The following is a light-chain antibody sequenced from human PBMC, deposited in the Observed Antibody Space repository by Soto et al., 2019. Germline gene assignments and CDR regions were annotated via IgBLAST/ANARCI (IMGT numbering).Light chain of an antibody. Sequence: DIQMTQSPSSLSASVGDRVTITCRASQGIYNYLAWYQQKPGKAPKLLIYAASTLEAGVPSRFSGSGSGTDFTLTISSLQPEDGATYYCHKYNSALLTFGQGTRLEMK. CDR1: QGIYNY. CDR3: HKYNSALLT. J-gene: IGKJ5*01. V-gene: IGKV1-27*01. CDR2: AAS.